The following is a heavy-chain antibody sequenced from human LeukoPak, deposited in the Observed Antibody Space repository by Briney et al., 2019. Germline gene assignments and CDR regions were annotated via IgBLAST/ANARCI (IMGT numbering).Heavy chain of an antibody. CDR2: TYYRSKWNN. CDR3: AREGKGEQAGLFDY. D-gene: IGHD3-16*01. J-gene: IGHJ4*02. Sequence: SQTLSLTCAISGDRVSSKSAGWTWIRQSPSRGLEWLGTTYYRSKWNNDYAASVESRISINADISKNQFSLHLNSVTLEDTAVYYCAREGKGEQAGLFDYWGQGTLVTVSS. V-gene: IGHV6-1*01. CDR1: GDRVSSKSAG.